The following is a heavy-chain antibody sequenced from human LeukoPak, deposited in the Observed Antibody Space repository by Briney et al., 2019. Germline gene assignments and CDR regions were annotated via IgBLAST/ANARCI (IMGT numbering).Heavy chain of an antibody. D-gene: IGHD6-13*01. CDR1: GFTFSNYA. CDR2: ISGSGART. CDR3: AKDGSLGAAGTIEYFQH. J-gene: IGHJ1*01. V-gene: IGHV3-23*01. Sequence: SGGSLRLSCAASGFTFSNYAMSWVRQAPGKGLEWVSAISGSGARTFYADSVRGRFTISRDNSKNTLYLQMNSLRAEDTAVYYCAKDGSLGAAGTIEYFQHWGQGTLVTVSS.